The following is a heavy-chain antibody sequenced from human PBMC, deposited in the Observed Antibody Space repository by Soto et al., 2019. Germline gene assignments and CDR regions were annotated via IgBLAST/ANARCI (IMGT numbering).Heavy chain of an antibody. D-gene: IGHD3-3*01. CDR3: AGGTIYGRMDY. CDR1: GGSVSSNSYY. J-gene: IGHJ4*02. V-gene: IGHV4-61*01. CDR2: ICCSGST. Sequence: PSETLSLTCTVSGGSVSSNSYYWSWIRQPPGKGLEWIGYICCSGSTNYNPSLKSRGTTSVDTSKNQFSLKLSSVTAADTAVYYCAGGTIYGRMDYWGQGTLVTVSS.